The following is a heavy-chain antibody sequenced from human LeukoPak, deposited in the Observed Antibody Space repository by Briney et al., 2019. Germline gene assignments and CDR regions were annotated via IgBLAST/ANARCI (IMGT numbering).Heavy chain of an antibody. CDR3: AVLVGATTDFDY. Sequence: SETLSLTCTVSGGSISSSSYYWGWIRQPPGKGLEWIGSIYYSGSTYYNPSLKSRVTISVDTSKNQFSLKLSSVTAADTAVYYCAVLVGATTDFDYWGQGTLVNVS. CDR2: IYYSGST. J-gene: IGHJ4*02. D-gene: IGHD1-26*01. V-gene: IGHV4-39*07. CDR1: GGSISSSSYY.